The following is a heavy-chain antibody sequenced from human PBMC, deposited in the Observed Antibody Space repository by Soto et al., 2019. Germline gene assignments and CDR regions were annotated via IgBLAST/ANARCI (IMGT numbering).Heavy chain of an antibody. CDR3: ARDWSRYYDSSGLRRIDS. CDR1: GYTFTSYG. V-gene: IGHV1-18*01. Sequence: ASVKFSWKDSGYTFTSYGISWVRQAPGQGLEWVGWISAHNGDTRYAQNLQGRITVTTXTXXDXXXRXLXSLKSEDKAVYYCARDWSRYYDSSGLRRIDS. CDR2: ISAHNGDT. J-gene: IGHJ5*01. D-gene: IGHD3-22*01.